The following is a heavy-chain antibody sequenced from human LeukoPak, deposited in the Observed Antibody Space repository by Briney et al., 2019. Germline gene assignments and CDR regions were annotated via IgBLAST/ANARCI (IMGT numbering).Heavy chain of an antibody. J-gene: IGHJ3*02. CDR3: SSKSLRLELVDDAFDI. CDR2: ISGSGGST. D-gene: IGHD1-1*01. Sequence: GGSLRLSCAASGFTFSSYAMSWVRQAPGKGLEWVSAISGSGGSTYYADSVKGRFTISRDHSKNTLYLQMNSLRAEDTAVYYCSSKSLRLELVDDAFDIWGQGTMVTVSS. V-gene: IGHV3-23*01. CDR1: GFTFSSYA.